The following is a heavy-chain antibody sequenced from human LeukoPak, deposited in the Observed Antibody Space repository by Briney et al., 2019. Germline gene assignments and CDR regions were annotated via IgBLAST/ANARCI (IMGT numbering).Heavy chain of an antibody. CDR1: GFTVSSNY. J-gene: IGHJ4*02. V-gene: IGHV3-66*02. D-gene: IGHD6-13*01. CDR2: IYSGGST. CDR3: ARVGYSSSWYYYFDY. Sequence: PGGSLRLSCAASGFTVSSNYMSWVRQAPGKGLEWVSVIYSGGSTYYADSVKGRFTISRDNSKNTLYLQMNSLRAEDTAVYYCARVGYSSSWYYYFDYWGQGTLVTVPS.